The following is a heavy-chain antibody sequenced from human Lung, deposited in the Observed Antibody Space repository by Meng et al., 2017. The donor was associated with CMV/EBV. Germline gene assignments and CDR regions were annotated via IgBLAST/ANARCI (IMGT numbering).Heavy chain of an antibody. CDR3: LRRSGGSV. J-gene: IGHJ1*01. V-gene: IGHV4-4*02. CDR1: GDSITNHNW. D-gene: IGHD3-10*01. Sequence: QLQVRESGPALVKPSENLSLTCAVSGDSITNHNWWAWVRQPPGKGLEWIGEIPHRGSSAYNPSLKSRVSMSIDKSKNQFSLKLTSVTAADTAVYHCLRRSGGSVWGQGTLVTVSS. CDR2: IPHRGSS.